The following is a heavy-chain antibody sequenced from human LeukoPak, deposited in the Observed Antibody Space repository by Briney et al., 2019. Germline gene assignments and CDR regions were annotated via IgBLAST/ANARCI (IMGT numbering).Heavy chain of an antibody. CDR1: GGSISSYY. D-gene: IGHD3-16*01. Sequence: SETLSLTCTVSGGSISSYYWSWIRQPPGKGLEWIGYIYYSGSTNYNPSLKSRVTMSVDTSKNQFSLKLSSVTAADTAVYYCARDSVGITGLPDYWGQGTLVTVSS. V-gene: IGHV4-59*12. CDR3: ARDSVGITGLPDY. J-gene: IGHJ4*02. CDR2: IYYSGST.